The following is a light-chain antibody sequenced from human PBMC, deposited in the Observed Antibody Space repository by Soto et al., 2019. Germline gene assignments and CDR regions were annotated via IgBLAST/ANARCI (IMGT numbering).Light chain of an antibody. Sequence: DIQMTQSPSTLSASEGDRVTITCRASQSIGNWLAWYQQKTGKAPKLLIYKASILQSGVPGRFSGSGSGTEFTLTISSLQPDDFATYYCQQYDSYPYTFGQGTRLEIK. CDR1: QSIGNW. CDR2: KAS. V-gene: IGKV1-5*03. CDR3: QQYDSYPYT. J-gene: IGKJ5*01.